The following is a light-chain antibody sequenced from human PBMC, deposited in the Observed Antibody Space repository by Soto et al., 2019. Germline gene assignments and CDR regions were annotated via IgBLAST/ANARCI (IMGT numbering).Light chain of an antibody. V-gene: IGKV1-6*01. J-gene: IGKJ5*01. CDR2: ATS. Sequence: IQMTQSPSSLSTSVRDRFTLTFRASQDIRSDLGWYQQRPGKAPKVLIYATSNLQSGVPSRFSGSGSGTDFTLTISSLQPEDFATYYCQQLKSYVTFGQGTRLEIK. CDR1: QDIRSD. CDR3: QQLKSYVT.